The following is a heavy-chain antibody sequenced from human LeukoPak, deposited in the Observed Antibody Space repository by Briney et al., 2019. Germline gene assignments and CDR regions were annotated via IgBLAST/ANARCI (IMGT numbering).Heavy chain of an antibody. CDR2: INHSGST. CDR3: ARVYDSRGSYLAY. CDR1: GGSFSDCY. J-gene: IGHJ4*02. V-gene: IGHV4-34*01. Sequence: SETLSLTCAVYGGSFSDCYWTWIRQPPGKGLEWIGEINHSGSTNYNPSLKSRVTLSADTSKSQFSLKVNSVTAADTAVYYCARVYDSRGSYLAYWGQGTLVTVSS. D-gene: IGHD3-22*01.